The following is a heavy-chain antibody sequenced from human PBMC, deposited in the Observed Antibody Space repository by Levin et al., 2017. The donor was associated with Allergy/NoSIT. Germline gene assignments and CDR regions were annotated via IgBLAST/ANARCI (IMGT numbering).Heavy chain of an antibody. J-gene: IGHJ4*02. CDR2: IYYSGST. CDR1: GGSISPYY. D-gene: IGHD3-16*01. Sequence: PGGSLRLSCTVTGGSISPYYWSWIRQPPGKGLEWIGYIYYSGSTNYNPSLTSPVTISVDTSKNHFSLLLTSVTAADTAVYFCARVGRTDSYDTKWLDFWGQGTLVTVSS. CDR3: ARVGRTDSYDTKWLDF. V-gene: IGHV4-59*01.